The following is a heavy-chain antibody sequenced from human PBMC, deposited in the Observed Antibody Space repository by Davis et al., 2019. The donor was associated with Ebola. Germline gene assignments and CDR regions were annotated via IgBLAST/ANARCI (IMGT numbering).Heavy chain of an antibody. V-gene: IGHV4-59*01. CDR1: GGSISSYY. CDR3: AGAGYSSGWNFDY. Sequence: SETLSLTCTVSGGSISSYYWSWIRQPPGKGLACIGYINYSGSTNSKYSLKSRVTISVDRSKNQFSLKLSSVTAADTAVYYCAGAGYSSGWNFDYWGQGTLVTVSS. J-gene: IGHJ4*02. D-gene: IGHD6-19*01. CDR2: INYSGST.